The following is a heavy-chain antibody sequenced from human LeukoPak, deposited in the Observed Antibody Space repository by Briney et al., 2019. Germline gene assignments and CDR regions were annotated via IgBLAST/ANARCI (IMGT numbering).Heavy chain of an antibody. CDR1: GGSISSYY. CDR3: ARGASYTSTSYFFDY. Sequence: SETLSLTCTVSGGSISSYYWSWIRQPPGKGLEWIGYIYNSGSTNYNPSLKSRVTTSLDTSKNQFSLKLSSVTAADTAAYYCARGASYTSTSYFFDYWGQGTLVTVSS. J-gene: IGHJ4*02. D-gene: IGHD6-13*01. V-gene: IGHV4-59*01. CDR2: IYNSGST.